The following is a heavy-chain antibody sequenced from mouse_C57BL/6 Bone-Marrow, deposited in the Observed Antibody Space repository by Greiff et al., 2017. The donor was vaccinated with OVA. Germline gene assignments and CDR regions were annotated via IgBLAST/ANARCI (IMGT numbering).Heavy chain of an antibody. J-gene: IGHJ3*01. Sequence: QVQLQQSGAELAKPGASVKLSCKASGYTFTSYWMHWVKQRPGQGLEWIGYINPSSGYTKYNQTFKDKATLTADKSSSTAYMQLSSLTYEDSAVYYCARWSVYYDGGTWFAYWGQGTLVTVSA. V-gene: IGHV1-7*01. CDR2: INPSSGYT. CDR1: GYTFTSYW. CDR3: ARWSVYYDGGTWFAY. D-gene: IGHD2-4*01.